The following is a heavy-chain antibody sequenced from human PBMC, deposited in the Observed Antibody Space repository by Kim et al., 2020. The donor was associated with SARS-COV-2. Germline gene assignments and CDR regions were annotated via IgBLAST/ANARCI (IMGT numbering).Heavy chain of an antibody. CDR2: INHSGST. CDR1: GGSFSGYY. V-gene: IGHV4-34*01. Sequence: SETLSLTCAVYGGSFSGYYWSWIRQPPGKGLEWIGEINHSGSTNYNPSLKSRVTISVDTSKNQFSLKLSSVTAADTAVYYFARGRVLRSIAAAGLFNWFDPWGQGTLVTVSS. CDR3: ARGRVLRSIAAAGLFNWFDP. D-gene: IGHD6-13*01. J-gene: IGHJ5*02.